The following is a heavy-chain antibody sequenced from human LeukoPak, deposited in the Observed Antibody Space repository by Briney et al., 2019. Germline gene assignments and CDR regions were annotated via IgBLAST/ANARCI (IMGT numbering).Heavy chain of an antibody. CDR1: GDTLTSYS. CDR3: ARSLNVDY. CDR2: ISAYNGNT. V-gene: IGHV1-18*01. J-gene: IGHJ4*02. Sequence: ASVTLSCNSSGDTLTSYSISWVRQAPGQGLEWMGWISAYNGNTNYAQKLQGRVTMTTDTSTSTAYMELRSLRSDDAAVYYCARSLNVDYWGQGSLVTVSS.